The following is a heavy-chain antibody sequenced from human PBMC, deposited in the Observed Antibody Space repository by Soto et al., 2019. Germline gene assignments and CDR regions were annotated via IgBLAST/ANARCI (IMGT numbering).Heavy chain of an antibody. V-gene: IGHV4-59*01. CDR2: IYYSGRT. D-gene: IGHD3-16*01. CDR3: ARMMGLGEISPYLDY. J-gene: IGHJ4*01. CDR1: GGSISDYQ. Sequence: QVQLQESGPGLVKPSETLSLTCSISGGSISDYQWNWIRQPPGKGLEWIGYIYYSGRTNYNPSLNTRLTISLDTSTRQFSLRLRSVTAADTAVYYCARMMGLGEISPYLDYWGHGALVTVS.